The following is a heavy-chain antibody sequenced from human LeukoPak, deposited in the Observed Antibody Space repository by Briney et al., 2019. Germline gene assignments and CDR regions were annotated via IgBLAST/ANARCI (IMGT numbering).Heavy chain of an antibody. CDR1: EFTFNRHW. V-gene: IGHV3-7*01. J-gene: IGHJ4*02. CDR3: AGAVRDGTLYGSGSYHIDY. D-gene: IGHD3-10*01. Sequence: PGGSLGLSCAASEFTFNRHWMNWVRQAPGKGLEWVANIKQDGSEDYYLDSVKGRFIISRDNAKNSLYLQMNSLRAEDTAVYYCAGAVRDGTLYGSGSYHIDYWGQGTLVTVSS. CDR2: IKQDGSED.